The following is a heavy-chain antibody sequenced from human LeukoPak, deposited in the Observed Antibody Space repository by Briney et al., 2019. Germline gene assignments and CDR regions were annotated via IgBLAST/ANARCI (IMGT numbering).Heavy chain of an antibody. D-gene: IGHD1-26*01. CDR2: SNDSGGT. CDR3: ARLSVIVGAALEYYYYYMDV. Sequence: SETLSLTCTVSGGSISSGGYYWSWIRQPPGKRLEWVGESNDSGGTNYNPSLKSRVTISADKSKNQVSLKLTSVTAADTAVYYCARLSVIVGAALEYYYYYMDVWGQGTTVTVSS. J-gene: IGHJ6*03. V-gene: IGHV4-61*05. CDR1: GGSISSGGYY.